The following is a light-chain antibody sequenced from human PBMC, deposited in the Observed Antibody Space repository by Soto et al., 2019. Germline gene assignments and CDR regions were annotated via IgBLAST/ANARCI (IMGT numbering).Light chain of an antibody. CDR3: QQYNTWGLS. Sequence: IVLTQSPAALSVSPGEGVTLSCRASHNVGTNLAWYQLKPGQAPRLLIYGSSTRATGIPATFSGSGSGTEFTLTISSLQSEESAVYYCQQYNTWGLSFGGGTKVDIK. CDR1: HNVGTN. J-gene: IGKJ4*01. CDR2: GSS. V-gene: IGKV3D-15*01.